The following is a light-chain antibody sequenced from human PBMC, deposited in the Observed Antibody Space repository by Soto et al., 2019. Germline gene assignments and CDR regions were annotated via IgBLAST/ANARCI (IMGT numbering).Light chain of an antibody. CDR1: SSDVGGYNY. CDR2: DVS. CDR3: CSYAGSYTLYV. J-gene: IGLJ1*01. V-gene: IGLV2-11*01. Sequence: QSALTLPRSVSGSPGQSVTISCTGTSSDVGGYNYVSWYQQHPGKAPKLMIYDVSKRPSGVPDRFSGSKSGNTASLTISGLQAEDEADYYCCSYAGSYTLYVFGTGTKLTVL.